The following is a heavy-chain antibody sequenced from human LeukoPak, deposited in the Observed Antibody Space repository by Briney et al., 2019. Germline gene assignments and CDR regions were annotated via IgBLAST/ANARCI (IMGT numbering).Heavy chain of an antibody. J-gene: IGHJ4*02. CDR1: GFTFSSYW. CDR2: INSDGSST. D-gene: IGHD4-17*01. Sequence: GGSLRLSCAASGFTFSSYWMHWVRQAPGKGVVWVSRINSDGSSTSYADSVKGRFTISRDNAKNTLYLQMNSLRAEDTAVYYCARPDYGDYHFDYWGQGTLVTVPS. V-gene: IGHV3-74*01. CDR3: ARPDYGDYHFDY.